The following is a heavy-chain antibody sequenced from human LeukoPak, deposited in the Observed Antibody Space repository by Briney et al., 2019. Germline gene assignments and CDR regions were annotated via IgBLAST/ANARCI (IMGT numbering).Heavy chain of an antibody. D-gene: IGHD3-10*01. Sequence: PGGSLRLSCAASGFTFSNYWMSWVRQAPGKGLEWVANIKQYGSEKYYVDSVKGRFTISRDNAKNSLYLQMNSLRAEDTAVYYCARGDYFGSETSFIDAFDIWGQGTMVTVS. CDR1: GFTFSNYW. V-gene: IGHV3-7*01. J-gene: IGHJ3*02. CDR2: IKQYGSEK. CDR3: ARGDYFGSETSFIDAFDI.